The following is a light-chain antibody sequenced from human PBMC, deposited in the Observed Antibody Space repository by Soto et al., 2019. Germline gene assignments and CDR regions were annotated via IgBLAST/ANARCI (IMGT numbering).Light chain of an antibody. Sequence: EIVMTQSPLTLPVTPGEPASISCRSSQSLLYNNTYNYLDWYVQKPGQSPQLLIYFGSNRAPGGPERVSGSGSGTDFTLKINRVEAEDVGTYYCMQALQSLTFGQGTRLEIQ. CDR1: QSLLYNNTYNY. V-gene: IGKV2-28*01. J-gene: IGKJ5*01. CDR2: FGS. CDR3: MQALQSLT.